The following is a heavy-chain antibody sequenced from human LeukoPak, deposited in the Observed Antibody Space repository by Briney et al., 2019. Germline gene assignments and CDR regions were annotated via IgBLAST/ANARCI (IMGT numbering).Heavy chain of an antibody. J-gene: IGHJ3*02. CDR3: ARDKFAKYDNRGYYYISDAFDI. D-gene: IGHD3-22*01. V-gene: IGHV3-66*01. Sequence: GGSLRLSCAASGFTVSSNYMSWVRQAPGKGLEWVSVIYSGGSTYYADSVMGRFTISKGNAENYLYLHLNSLRAEDTAVYYCARDKFAKYDNRGYYYISDAFDIWGPGTVVTVSS. CDR2: IYSGGST. CDR1: GFTVSSNY.